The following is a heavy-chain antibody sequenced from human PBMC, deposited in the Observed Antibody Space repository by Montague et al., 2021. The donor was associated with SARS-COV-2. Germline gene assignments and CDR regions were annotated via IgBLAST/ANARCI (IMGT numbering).Heavy chain of an antibody. D-gene: IGHD3-9*01. J-gene: IGHJ6*01. Sequence: YYNRSTYYNPSLNSRVTISVDTSKNHFSLKLSSVHAADTAVYYCARDGSLRFEIFMCPSNYYYGIDVWGQGTTVPVSS. V-gene: IGHV4-39*07. CDR2: YYNRST. CDR3: ARDGSLRFEIFMCPSNYYYGIDV.